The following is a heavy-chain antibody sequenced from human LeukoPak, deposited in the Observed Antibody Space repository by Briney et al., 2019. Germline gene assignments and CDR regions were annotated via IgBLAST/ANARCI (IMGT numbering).Heavy chain of an antibody. Sequence: GGSLRLSCAASGFTFSSYGMHWLRQAPGKGLEWVAFIRYDGSNKYYADSVKGRFTISRDNSKNTLYLQMNSLRAEDTAVYYCAKDRIYWRQQLGYFDYWGQGTLVTVSS. D-gene: IGHD6-13*01. CDR3: AKDRIYWRQQLGYFDY. CDR1: GFTFSSYG. CDR2: IRYDGSNK. V-gene: IGHV3-30*02. J-gene: IGHJ4*02.